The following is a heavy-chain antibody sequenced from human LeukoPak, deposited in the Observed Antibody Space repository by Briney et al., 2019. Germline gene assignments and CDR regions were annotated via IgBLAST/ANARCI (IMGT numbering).Heavy chain of an antibody. CDR3: AGLVGRYSSGLYYYYFDY. V-gene: IGHV4-4*02. J-gene: IGHJ4*02. CDR1: GDSINSLDL. CDR2: MYLSGTT. Sequence: PSGTLSLTCTVTGDSINSLDLWSWVRQPPGKGLEWIGEMYLSGTTHSNPSVKSRVTISIDKSKNQFFLNLSSVTAADTAVYYCAGLVGRYSSGLYYYYFDYWGQGTLVTVSS. D-gene: IGHD3-22*01.